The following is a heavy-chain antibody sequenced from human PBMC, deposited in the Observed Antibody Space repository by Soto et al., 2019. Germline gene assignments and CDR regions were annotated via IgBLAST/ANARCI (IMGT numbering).Heavy chain of an antibody. CDR1: GYSFTSYW. D-gene: IGHD2-15*01. V-gene: IGHV5-51*01. CDR3: ARLRYCSGGGCYGSDY. CDR2: IYPGDSDT. Sequence: PGESLKISCKGTGYSFTSYWIGWVRQMPGKGLEWMGIIYPGDSDTRYSPSFQGQVTISADKSISTAYLQWSSLKASDTAMYYCARLRYCSGGGCYGSDYWGQGTLVTVSS. J-gene: IGHJ4*02.